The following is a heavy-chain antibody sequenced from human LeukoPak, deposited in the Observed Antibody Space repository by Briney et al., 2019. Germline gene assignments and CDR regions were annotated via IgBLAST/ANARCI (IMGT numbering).Heavy chain of an antibody. Sequence: QASETLSLTCTVSGGSISSYYWSWIRQPPGKGLEWIGYIHYSGSTNYNPSLKSRVTISVDTSKNQFSLKLSSVTAADTAVYYCAYGDYEYYFDYWGQGTLVTVSS. CDR1: GGSISSYY. J-gene: IGHJ4*02. CDR2: IHYSGST. D-gene: IGHD4-17*01. V-gene: IGHV4-59*01. CDR3: AYGDYEYYFDY.